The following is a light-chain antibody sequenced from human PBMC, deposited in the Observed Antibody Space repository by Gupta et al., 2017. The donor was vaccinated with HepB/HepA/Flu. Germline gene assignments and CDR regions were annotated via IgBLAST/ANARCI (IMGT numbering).Light chain of an antibody. CDR1: SSDIGSDRL. CDR3: SSYTSTNTV. CDR2: EFT. J-gene: IGLJ2*01. Sequence: SALTQPASVSGSPGQSITISCTGASSDIGSDRLVSWFRQHPGKVPTLIIYEFTKRPSGVSSRFSGSQSANAASLTISGLRAEDEADYYCSSYTSTNTVFGGGTKVTVL. V-gene: IGLV2-23*02.